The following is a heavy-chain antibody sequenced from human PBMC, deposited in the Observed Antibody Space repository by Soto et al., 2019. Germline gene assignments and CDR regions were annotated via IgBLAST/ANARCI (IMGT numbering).Heavy chain of an antibody. Sequence: GGSLRLSCAAPGFNFSTYGMHWVRQAPGKGLEWVAVIWYDGSNIHYPDSVKGRFTISRDNSKNTLYLQMNSLRAEDTAVYYFARDRFSDWRWFDPWGQGTLVTVSS. CDR1: GFNFSTYG. V-gene: IGHV3-33*01. J-gene: IGHJ5*02. D-gene: IGHD2-21*01. CDR2: IWYDGSNI. CDR3: ARDRFSDWRWFDP.